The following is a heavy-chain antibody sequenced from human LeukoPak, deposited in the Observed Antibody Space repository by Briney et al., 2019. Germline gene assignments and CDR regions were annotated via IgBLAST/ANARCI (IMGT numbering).Heavy chain of an antibody. Sequence: ASVKVSCKASGYTFTGYYMHWVRQAPGQGLEWIGWINPNSGGTNYAQKSQGRVTMTRDTSISTAYMELNRLRSDDTAVYYCARVRVDGWFDPWGQGTLVTVSS. CDR3: ARVRVDGWFDP. CDR1: GYTFTGYY. J-gene: IGHJ5*02. D-gene: IGHD3-10*01. CDR2: INPNSGGT. V-gene: IGHV1-2*02.